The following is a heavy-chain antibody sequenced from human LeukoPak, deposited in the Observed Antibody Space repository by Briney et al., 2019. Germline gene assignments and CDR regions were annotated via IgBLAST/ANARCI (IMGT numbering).Heavy chain of an antibody. CDR2: IWHDGTNK. V-gene: IGHV3-33*06. J-gene: IGHJ3*02. CDR1: GFTFSTYV. CDR3: AKEKRNLRGTRDAFDI. D-gene: IGHD1-7*01. Sequence: GGSLRLSCAASGFTFSTYVMHWVRQAPGKGLDWVAIIWHDGTNKYYADSVKGRFTISRDNSKNTLYLQMNSLRVEDTAVYYCAKEKRNLRGTRDAFDIWGQGTMVTVS.